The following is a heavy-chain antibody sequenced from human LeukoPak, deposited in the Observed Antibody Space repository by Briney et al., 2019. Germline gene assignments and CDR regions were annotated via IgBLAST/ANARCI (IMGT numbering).Heavy chain of an antibody. D-gene: IGHD6-6*01. CDR1: GGSIHTYY. Sequence: SGTLSLTCTVSGGSIHTYYLSWIRLPPGKGLEWIGYIYTSGSTNYNPSLKSRVTISVDTSKNQFSLKLSSVTAADTAVYYCARQSRPARPYFDYWGQGTLVTVSS. V-gene: IGHV4-4*09. CDR3: ARQSRPARPYFDY. J-gene: IGHJ4*02. CDR2: IYTSGST.